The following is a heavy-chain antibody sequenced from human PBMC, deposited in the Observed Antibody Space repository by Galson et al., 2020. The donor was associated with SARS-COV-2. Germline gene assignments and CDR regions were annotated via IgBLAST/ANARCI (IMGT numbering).Heavy chain of an antibody. J-gene: IGHJ4*02. CDR1: GLSLTTSGMN. CDR3: ARIVGCYNCCWSFDY. CDR2: VNSDDHK. D-gene: IGHD1-1*01. Sequence: SGPTKVKPTQTLTMTSIYSGLSLTTSGMNVSWSRQPTGKALAWLARVNSDDHKYYSTSLTTRLTISKDTSKNQVVLTMTNMDPVDTGTYYCARIVGCYNCCWSFDYWGQGTLVTVSS. V-gene: IGHV2-70*11.